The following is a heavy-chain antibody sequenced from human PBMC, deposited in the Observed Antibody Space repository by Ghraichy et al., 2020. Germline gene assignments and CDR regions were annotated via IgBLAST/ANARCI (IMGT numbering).Heavy chain of an antibody. CDR2: INPNSGGT. CDR3: ARVENGYSYGYASYYFDY. D-gene: IGHD5-18*01. V-gene: IGHV1-2*04. Sequence: ASVKVSCKASGYTFTGYYMHWVRQAPGQGLEWMGWINPNSGGTNYAQKFQGWVTMTRDTSISTAYMELSRLRSDDTAVYYFARVENGYSYGYASYYFDYWGQGTLVTVSS. J-gene: IGHJ4*02. CDR1: GYTFTGYY.